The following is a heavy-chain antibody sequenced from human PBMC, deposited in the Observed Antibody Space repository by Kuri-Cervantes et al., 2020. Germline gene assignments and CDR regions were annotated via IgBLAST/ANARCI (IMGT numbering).Heavy chain of an antibody. Sequence: GESLKISCAASGFTFSSYAMSWVRQAPGKGLEWVSAISGSGGSTYYADSVKGRFTISRDNSKNTLYLQMNSLRAEDTAVYYCARDGGRLRFLEWSYYYYMDVWGKGTTVTVSS. V-gene: IGHV3-23*01. CDR1: GFTFSSYA. J-gene: IGHJ6*03. D-gene: IGHD3-3*01. CDR3: ARDGGRLRFLEWSYYYYMDV. CDR2: ISGSGGST.